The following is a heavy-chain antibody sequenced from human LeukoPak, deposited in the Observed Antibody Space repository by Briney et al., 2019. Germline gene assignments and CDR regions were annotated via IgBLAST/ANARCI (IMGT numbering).Heavy chain of an antibody. CDR2: ISYDGSNK. Sequence: GGSLRLSCAASGFTFSSYAMHWVRQAPGKGLEWVAVISYDGSNKYYADSVKGRFTISRDNSKNTLYLQMNSLRAEDTAVYYCARDLEEMATIGGSLGFDYWGQGTLVTVSS. CDR3: ARDLEEMATIGGSLGFDY. CDR1: GFTFSSYA. J-gene: IGHJ4*02. V-gene: IGHV3-30-3*01. D-gene: IGHD5-24*01.